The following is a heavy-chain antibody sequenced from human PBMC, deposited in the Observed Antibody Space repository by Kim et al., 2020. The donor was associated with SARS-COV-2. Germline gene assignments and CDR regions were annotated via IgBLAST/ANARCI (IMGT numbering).Heavy chain of an antibody. D-gene: IGHD3-10*01. CDR3: ARVYYGSGSYYYYMDV. CDR1: GGSISSGGYY. CDR2: IYYSGST. J-gene: IGHJ6*03. Sequence: SETLSLTCTVSGGSISSGGYYWSWIRQHPGKGLEWIGYIYYSGSTYYNPSLKSRVTISVDTSKNQFSLKLSSVTAADTAVYYCARVYYGSGSYYYYMDVWGKGTTVTVSS. V-gene: IGHV4-31*03.